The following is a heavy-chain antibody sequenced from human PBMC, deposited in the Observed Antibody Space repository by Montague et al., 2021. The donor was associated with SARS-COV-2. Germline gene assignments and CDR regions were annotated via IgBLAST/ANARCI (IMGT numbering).Heavy chain of an antibody. CDR3: ARYSYSGTYFGPNDAFDI. Sequence: CAISGDSVSRNSAAWKWLRQSPSRGLEWLGRTCHRSEWYFDYAISLRGRITINPDTSKNQFSLQLDSVTLDDTAVYYCARYSYSGTYFGPNDAFDIWGQGTLVTVSS. CDR2: TCHRSEWYF. V-gene: IGHV6-1*01. D-gene: IGHD1-26*01. CDR1: GDSVSRNSAA. J-gene: IGHJ3*02.